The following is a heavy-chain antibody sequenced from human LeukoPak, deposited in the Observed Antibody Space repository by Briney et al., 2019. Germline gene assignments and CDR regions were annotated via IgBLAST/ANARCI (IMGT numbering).Heavy chain of an antibody. CDR3: VRVFTTAAAGTYDY. CDR2: IGTTGAFR. J-gene: IGHJ4*02. Sequence: GGSLRLSCAASGFIFSDYFMAWIRQAPGKGLQWLSYIGTTGAFRTYADSVKGRFTISRDDAKNSVYLQMDSLRADDSAVYFCVRVFTTAAAGTYDYWGQGTMVTVSS. CDR1: GFIFSDYF. V-gene: IGHV3-11*05. D-gene: IGHD6-13*01.